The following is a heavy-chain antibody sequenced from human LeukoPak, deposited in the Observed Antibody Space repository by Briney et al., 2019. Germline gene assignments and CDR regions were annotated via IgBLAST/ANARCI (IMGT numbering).Heavy chain of an antibody. J-gene: IGHJ5*02. CDR1: GFTFSNYA. V-gene: IGHV3-64D*09. CDR3: VKGAGSSSSYNWFDP. Sequence: GGSLRLSCSASGFTFSNYAMHWVRQAPGKGLEFVSAVSSHGESTYYADSVKGRFTISRDNSKNTLYLQMSSLRAEDTAVYYCVKGAGSSSSYNWFDPWGQGTLVTVSS. CDR2: VSSHGEST. D-gene: IGHD6-13*01.